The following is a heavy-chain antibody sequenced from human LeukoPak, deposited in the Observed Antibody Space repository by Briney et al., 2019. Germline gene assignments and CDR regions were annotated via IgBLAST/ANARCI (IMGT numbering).Heavy chain of an antibody. D-gene: IGHD3-10*01. CDR2: IHSSGST. CDR1: GDSMTNYY. Sequence: SETLSLTCTVSGDSMTNYYWSFIRQTAGKGLEWIGRIHSSGSTNYNPSLKSRVTLSLDTSKNQFSLKLSSVTAADTAVYYCAAPSMVRGVLGAFDIWGQGTMVTVSS. V-gene: IGHV4-4*07. CDR3: AAPSMVRGVLGAFDI. J-gene: IGHJ3*02.